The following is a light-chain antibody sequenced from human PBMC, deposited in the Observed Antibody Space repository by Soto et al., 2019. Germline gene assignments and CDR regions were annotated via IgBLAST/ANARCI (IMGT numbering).Light chain of an antibody. Sequence: EIVLTQSPATLSLSPVERATLSCRASQSINNYLAWYQQKPGQAPRLLIYDASNRATGIPARFSGSGSGTDFTLTISSLEPEDFAVYYCQQRSNWPWTFGQGTKVDIK. CDR2: DAS. CDR3: QQRSNWPWT. V-gene: IGKV3-11*01. J-gene: IGKJ1*01. CDR1: QSINNY.